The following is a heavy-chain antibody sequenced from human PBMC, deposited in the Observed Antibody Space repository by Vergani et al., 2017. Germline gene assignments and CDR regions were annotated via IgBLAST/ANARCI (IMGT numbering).Heavy chain of an antibody. CDR3: ARRITGYDAFDI. J-gene: IGHJ3*02. V-gene: IGHV4-59*01. D-gene: IGHD1-20*01. CDR1: GGSISSYY. Sequence: QVQLQESGPGLVKPSQTLSLTCTVSGGSISSYYWSWIRQPPGKGLGWIGFIYYSGSTNYNPSLKSRVTISVDTSKNQFSLKLSSVTAADTAVYYCARRITGYDAFDIWGQGTMVTVSS. CDR2: IYYSGST.